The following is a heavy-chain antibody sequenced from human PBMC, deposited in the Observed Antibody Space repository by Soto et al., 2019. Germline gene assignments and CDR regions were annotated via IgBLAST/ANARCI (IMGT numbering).Heavy chain of an antibody. J-gene: IGHJ4*02. CDR2: VYHTGAT. Sequence: ASETLSLACTVSGASISSSYWSWLRQSPEKGLEWIAYVYHTGATNYNPSLKSRVTISLDTSKGQFSLNLTSLPTADTAVYFCVRGGNRYSSVASGVGGFGDWGQQXLVTVYS. D-gene: IGHD6-25*01. CDR3: VRGGNRYSSVASGVGGFGD. V-gene: IGHV4-59*01. CDR1: GASISSSY.